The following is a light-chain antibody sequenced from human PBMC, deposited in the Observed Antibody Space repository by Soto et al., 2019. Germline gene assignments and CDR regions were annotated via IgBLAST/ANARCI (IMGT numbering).Light chain of an antibody. V-gene: IGKV3-15*01. J-gene: IGKJ4*01. Sequence: ELVMTQSPATLSVSPGERATLSCRASQSFSSHVAWYPQKPGQAPRLLIYGTSTRVTGIPARFSGSVSGTEVTLTISSLQSEDFAVYYCQQYYNWHLTFGGGTKVEIK. CDR1: QSFSSH. CDR3: QQYYNWHLT. CDR2: GTS.